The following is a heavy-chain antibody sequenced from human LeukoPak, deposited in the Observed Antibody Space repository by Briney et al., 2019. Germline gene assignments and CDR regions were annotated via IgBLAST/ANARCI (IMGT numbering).Heavy chain of an antibody. CDR3: ARMQQLVRSYGMDV. J-gene: IGHJ6*02. D-gene: IGHD6-6*01. V-gene: IGHV6-1*01. CDR1: GXSVSSNSSA. Sequence: SQTLSLTCAISGXSVSSNSSAWNWIRQSPSRGLEWLGRTYYRSKWYNDYAVSVKSRITINPDTSKNQFSLQLNSVTPEDTAVYYCARMQQLVRSYGMDVWGQGTTVTVSS. CDR2: TYYRSKWYN.